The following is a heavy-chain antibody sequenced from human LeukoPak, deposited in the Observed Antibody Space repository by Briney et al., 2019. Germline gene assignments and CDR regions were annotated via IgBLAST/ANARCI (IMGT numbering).Heavy chain of an antibody. Sequence: GGSLRLSXAASGFTFSSYEMNWVRQAPGKGLEWVSYISSSGSTIYYADSVKGRLTISRDNAKNSLYLQMNSLRAEDTAVYYCARARTTGDYWGQGTLVTVSS. CDR2: ISSSGSTI. CDR3: ARARTTGDY. V-gene: IGHV3-48*03. CDR1: GFTFSSYE. D-gene: IGHD4-17*01. J-gene: IGHJ4*02.